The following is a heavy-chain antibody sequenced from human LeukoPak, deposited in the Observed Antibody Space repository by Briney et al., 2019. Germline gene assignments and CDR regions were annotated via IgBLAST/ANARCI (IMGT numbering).Heavy chain of an antibody. V-gene: IGHV3-7*01. Sequence: TGGSLRLSCAASGFTFSSYWMSWVRQAPGKGLEWVANIKQDGSEKYYADSVKGRFAISRDKAKNSLYLQMNSLRAEDTAVYYCARDQWLVDNYWGQGTLVTVSS. CDR1: GFTFSSYW. D-gene: IGHD6-19*01. J-gene: IGHJ4*02. CDR3: ARDQWLVDNY. CDR2: IKQDGSEK.